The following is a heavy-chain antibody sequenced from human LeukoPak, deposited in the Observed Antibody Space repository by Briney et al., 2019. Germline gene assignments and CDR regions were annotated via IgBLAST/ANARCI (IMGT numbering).Heavy chain of an antibody. J-gene: IGHJ4*02. D-gene: IGHD1-26*01. Sequence: ASVKVSCTASGYTFTSYDINWVRQATGQGLEWMGWMNPNSGNTGYAQKFQGRVTMTRNTSISTAYMELSSLRSEDTAVYYCARGRTEGYYSAGGYWGQGTLVTVSS. CDR2: MNPNSGNT. CDR3: ARGRTEGYYSAGGY. V-gene: IGHV1-8*01. CDR1: GYTFTSYD.